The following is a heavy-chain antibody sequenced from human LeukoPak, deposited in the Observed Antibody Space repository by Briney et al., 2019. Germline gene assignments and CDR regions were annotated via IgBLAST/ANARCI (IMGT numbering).Heavy chain of an antibody. CDR1: GGTFSSYA. D-gene: IGHD2-2*01. J-gene: IGHJ4*02. Sequence: SVKVSCKASGGTFSSYAISWVRQAPGQGLEWMGRIIPILGIANYAQKFQGRVTMTEDTSTDTAYMELSSLGSEDTAVYYCATVRYCSSTSCYFFDYWGQGTLVTVSS. CDR3: ATVRYCSSTSCYFFDY. CDR2: IIPILGIA. V-gene: IGHV1-69*04.